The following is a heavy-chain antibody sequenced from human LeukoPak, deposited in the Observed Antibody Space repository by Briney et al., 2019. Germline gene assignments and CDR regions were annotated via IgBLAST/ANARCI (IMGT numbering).Heavy chain of an antibody. Sequence: GESLKISCKGSGYSFTSYRIGWVRQMPGKGLEWMGIIYPGDSDTRYSPSFQGQVTISADKSISTAYLRWSSLKASDTAMYFCARAQRHYDILTGYYSPYFDFWGQGTLVTVSS. V-gene: IGHV5-51*01. CDR2: IYPGDSDT. J-gene: IGHJ4*02. CDR1: GYSFTSYR. CDR3: ARAQRHYDILTGYYSPYFDF. D-gene: IGHD3-9*01.